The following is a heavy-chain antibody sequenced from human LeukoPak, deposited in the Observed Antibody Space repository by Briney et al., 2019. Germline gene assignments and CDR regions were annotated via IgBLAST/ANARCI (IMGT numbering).Heavy chain of an antibody. D-gene: IGHD6-13*01. CDR3: ARRGERQQLVMRY. CDR2: INAGNGNT. J-gene: IGHJ4*02. CDR1: GYTFTNYD. Sequence: ASVKVSCKTSGYTFTNYDINWVRQATGQRLEWMGWINAGNGNTKYSQKFQGRVTITRDTSASTAYMELSSLRSEDTAVYYCARRGERQQLVMRYWGQGTLVTVSS. V-gene: IGHV1-3*01.